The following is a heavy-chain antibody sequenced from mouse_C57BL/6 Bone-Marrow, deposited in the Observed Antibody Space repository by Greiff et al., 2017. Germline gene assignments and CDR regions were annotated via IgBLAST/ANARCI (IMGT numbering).Heavy chain of an antibody. CDR3: SSFYGNYFDF. V-gene: IGHV14-4*01. Sequence: EVQGVESGAELVRPGASVKLSCTASGFNIKDDYIHWVKQRPEQGLEWIGWIDPEIGDTEYASKFQGKATITSDTSSNTAYLQLSSLTSEDTAVYSCSSFYGNYFDFWGQGTPLTVAS. D-gene: IGHD2-1*01. CDR1: GFNIKDDY. J-gene: IGHJ2*01. CDR2: IDPEIGDT.